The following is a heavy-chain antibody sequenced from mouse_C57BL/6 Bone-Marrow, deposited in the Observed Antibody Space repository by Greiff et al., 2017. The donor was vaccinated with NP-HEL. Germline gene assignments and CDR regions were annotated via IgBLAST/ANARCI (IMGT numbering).Heavy chain of an antibody. D-gene: IGHD4-1*01. CDR3: TGKNGDGAWFAY. V-gene: IGHV1-15*01. CDR1: GYTFTDYE. J-gene: IGHJ3*01. CDR2: IDPETGGT. Sequence: ESGAELVRPGASVTLSCKASGYTFTDYEMHWVKQTPVHGLEWIGAIDPETGGTAYNQKFKGKAILTADKSSSTAYMELRSLTSEDSAVYYCTGKNGDGAWFAYWGQGTLVTVSA.